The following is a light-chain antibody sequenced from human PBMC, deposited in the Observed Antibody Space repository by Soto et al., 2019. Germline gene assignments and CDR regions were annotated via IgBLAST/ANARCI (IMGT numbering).Light chain of an antibody. Sequence: EIVLTQSPGTLSLSPGERATLSCRASQSVSSSYLAWYQQRPGQAPRLLIYGASNRATGIPDRSSGSGSGTDFTLTISRLEPEDFAVYFCQQYGNSPLTFVGGTKVDIK. CDR3: QQYGNSPLT. V-gene: IGKV3-20*01. CDR1: QSVSSSY. CDR2: GAS. J-gene: IGKJ4*01.